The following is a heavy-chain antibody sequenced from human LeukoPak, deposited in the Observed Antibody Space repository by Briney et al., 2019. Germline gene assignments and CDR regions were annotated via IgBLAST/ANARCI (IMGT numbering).Heavy chain of an antibody. V-gene: IGHV4-59*08. D-gene: IGHD3-22*01. CDR2: IYYSGST. CDR1: GGSISSYY. J-gene: IGHJ4*02. CDR3: ARHLTYYYDSSGYYYDY. Sequence: SETLSLTCTVSGGSISSYYWSWIRQPPGKGLEWIVYIYYSGSTNYNTSLKSRVTRSVDTSKNQSSLKLSSVTAADTAVDYCARHLTYYYDSSGYYYDYWGQGTLVTVSS.